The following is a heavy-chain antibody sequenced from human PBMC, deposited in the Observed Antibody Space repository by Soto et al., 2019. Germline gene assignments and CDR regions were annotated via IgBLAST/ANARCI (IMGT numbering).Heavy chain of an antibody. J-gene: IGHJ3*02. CDR2: IWYDGSNK. CDR1: GFTFSSYG. D-gene: IGHD6-6*01. CDR3: ARDRASARPVGREDAFDI. V-gene: IGHV3-33*01. Sequence: GGSLSLSCAASGFTFSSYGMHWVRQAPGKGLEWVAVIWYDGSNKYYADSVKGRFTISRDNSKNTLYLQMNSLRAEDTAVYYCARDRASARPVGREDAFDIWGQGTMVTVSS.